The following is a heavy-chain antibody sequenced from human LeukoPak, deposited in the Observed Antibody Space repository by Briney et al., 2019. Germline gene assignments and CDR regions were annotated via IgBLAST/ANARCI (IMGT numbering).Heavy chain of an antibody. CDR1: GGSISSSNW. D-gene: IGHD3-3*01. CDR2: IDHSGST. Sequence: SGTLSLTCADSGGSISSSNWWSWVRQPPGKGLEWIGEIDHSGSTNNNPSLKSRVTISVDKSKNQFSLKLSSVTAADTAVYYCASLRDFWSGYYYYYYGMDVWGQGTTVTVSS. V-gene: IGHV4-4*02. CDR3: ASLRDFWSGYYYYYYGMDV. J-gene: IGHJ6*02.